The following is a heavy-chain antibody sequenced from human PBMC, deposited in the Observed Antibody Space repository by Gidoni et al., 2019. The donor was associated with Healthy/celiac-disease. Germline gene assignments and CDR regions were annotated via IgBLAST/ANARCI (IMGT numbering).Heavy chain of an antibody. Sequence: QVQLQQWGAGLLKPSETLSLPCAVYGGSFSGYHWSWIRQPPGKGLEWSGEINHSGSTNYNPALKSRVTISVDTSKNQFSLKLSSVTAADTAVYYCARGKPRIKNWFDPWGQGTLVTVSS. CDR2: INHSGST. CDR1: GGSFSGYH. V-gene: IGHV4-34*01. J-gene: IGHJ5*02. CDR3: ARGKPRIKNWFDP.